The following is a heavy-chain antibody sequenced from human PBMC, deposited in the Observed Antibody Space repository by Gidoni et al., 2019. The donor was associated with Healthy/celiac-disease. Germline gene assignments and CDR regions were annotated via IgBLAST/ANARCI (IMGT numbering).Heavy chain of an antibody. J-gene: IGHJ4*02. CDR1: GFTFSSSS. CDR2: ISSSSSTI. D-gene: IGHD3-16*02. V-gene: IGHV3-48*01. CDR3: ARDKEIMITFGGVIENLDY. Sequence: EVQLVESGGGLVQPGGSLRLSCAAAGFTFSSSSMTWVRQAPGKGLECVSYISSSSSTIYYADSVKGRFTISRDNAKNSLYLQMNSLRAEDTAVYYCARDKEIMITFGGVIENLDYWGQGTLVTVSS.